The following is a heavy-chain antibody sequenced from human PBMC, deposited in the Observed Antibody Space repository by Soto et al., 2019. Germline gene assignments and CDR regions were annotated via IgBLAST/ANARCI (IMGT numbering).Heavy chain of an antibody. J-gene: IGHJ4*02. Sequence: SVKVSCKASGGTFSSYAISWVRQAPGQGLEWMGGIIPIFGTANYAQKFQGRVTITADESTSTAYMELSSLRSEDTAVYYCARVEMATIPPYFDYWGQGTLVTVSS. CDR1: GGTFSSYA. V-gene: IGHV1-69*13. CDR3: ARVEMATIPPYFDY. D-gene: IGHD5-12*01. CDR2: IIPIFGTA.